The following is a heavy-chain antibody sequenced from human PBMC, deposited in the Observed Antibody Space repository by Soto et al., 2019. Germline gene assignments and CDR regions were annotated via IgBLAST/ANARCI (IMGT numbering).Heavy chain of an antibody. CDR3: ARDSGNYYYYGMDV. Sequence: GGSLRLSCAASGFTFSSYGMHWVRQAPGKGLEWVAVIWYDGSNKYYADSVKGRFTISRDNSKNTLYLQMNSLRAEDTAVYYCARDSGNYYYYGMDVWGQGTTVTVSS. V-gene: IGHV3-33*01. CDR1: GFTFSSYG. CDR2: IWYDGSNK. J-gene: IGHJ6*02.